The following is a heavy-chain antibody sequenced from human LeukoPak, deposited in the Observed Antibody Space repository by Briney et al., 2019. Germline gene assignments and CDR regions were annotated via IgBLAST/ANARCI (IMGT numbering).Heavy chain of an antibody. V-gene: IGHV3-21*01. CDR1: GFSLRTFT. CDR3: TRDRLFDC. J-gene: IGHJ4*02. Sequence: GGSVRLSCAASGFSLRTFTLHWVRQAPGKGLEWVSSIGSTTTDMSYTGSVKGRFSISRDNAKNSLSLQMNSLRVEDTAVYYCTRDRLFDCWGQGTLVSVSS. CDR2: IGSTTTDM. D-gene: IGHD6-6*01.